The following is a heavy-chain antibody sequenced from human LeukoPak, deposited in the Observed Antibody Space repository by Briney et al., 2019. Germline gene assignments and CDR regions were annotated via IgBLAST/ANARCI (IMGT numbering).Heavy chain of an antibody. J-gene: IGHJ5*02. D-gene: IGHD3-3*01. Sequence: GESLKISCQVSGYSFTNYWIVWVRQMPGKGLEWMGIIHLSDSDTRYSPSFQGQVTISADKSISIAYLQWSSLQASDTAIYYCAGARHGNTFWASWGQGTLVTVSS. CDR2: IHLSDSDT. CDR3: AGARHGNTFWAS. V-gene: IGHV5-51*03. CDR1: GYSFTNYW.